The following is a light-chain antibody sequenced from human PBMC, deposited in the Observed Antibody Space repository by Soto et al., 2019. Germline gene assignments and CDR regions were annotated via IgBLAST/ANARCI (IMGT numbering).Light chain of an antibody. CDR3: QQYNNWPPFT. Sequence: EIILTQSPDTLSLSPGERATLSCRASQTVSSNYLAWCQQRPGQAPRLLIYGASTRAAGIPDRFSGSGSGTDFTLTITRLEPEDSAVYYCQQYNNWPPFTFGQGTRLEIK. V-gene: IGKV3-20*01. J-gene: IGKJ5*01. CDR1: QTVSSNY. CDR2: GAS.